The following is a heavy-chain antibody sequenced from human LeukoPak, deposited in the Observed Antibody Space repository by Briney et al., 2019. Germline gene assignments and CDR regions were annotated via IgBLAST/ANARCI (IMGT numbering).Heavy chain of an antibody. CDR2: IYYSGST. Sequence: SETLSLTCTVSGGSISSSSYYWGWIRQPPGKGLEWIGSIYYSGSTYHNPSLKSRVTISVDTSKNQFSLKLSSVTAADTAVYYCAIRSSWYLIDDYWGQGTLVTVSS. D-gene: IGHD6-13*01. CDR3: AIRSSWYLIDDY. J-gene: IGHJ4*02. CDR1: GGSISSSSYY. V-gene: IGHV4-39*01.